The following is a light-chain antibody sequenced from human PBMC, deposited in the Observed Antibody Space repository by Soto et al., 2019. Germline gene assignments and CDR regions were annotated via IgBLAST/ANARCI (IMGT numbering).Light chain of an antibody. J-gene: IGLJ2*01. CDR2: LSSDGSH. Sequence: QLVLTQSPSASASLGASVKLTCTLSSGHSSYAIAWHQQQPEKVPRYLMKLSSDGSHSKGDGIPDRFSGSSSGAEHYLTISSLQSEDEADYYCQTWDTGARVVFGGGTKLTVL. CDR1: SGHSSYA. CDR3: QTWDTGARVV. V-gene: IGLV4-69*01.